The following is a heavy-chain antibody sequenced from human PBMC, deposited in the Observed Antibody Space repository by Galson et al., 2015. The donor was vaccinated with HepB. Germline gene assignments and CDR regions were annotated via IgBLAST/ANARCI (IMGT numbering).Heavy chain of an antibody. CDR3: ASSHVITYIFAS. V-gene: IGHV3-21*01. CDR1: GFTFSSYT. CDR2: ISSTSSYI. J-gene: IGHJ4*02. D-gene: IGHD3-22*01. Sequence: SLRLACAASGFTFSSYTMNWVRQAPGKGLEWVSSISSTSSYIYYADSVKGRFTISRDNAKNSLYLQMNSLRADDTAVYYCASSHVITYIFASWGQGTLVTVSS.